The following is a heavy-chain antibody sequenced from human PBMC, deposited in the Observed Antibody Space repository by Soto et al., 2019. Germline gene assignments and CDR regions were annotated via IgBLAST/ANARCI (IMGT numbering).Heavy chain of an antibody. CDR1: GFTFSSYG. D-gene: IGHD3-22*01. CDR2: IWYDGSNK. CDR3: ARDLRNYYDSSGYYEGGHWFDP. J-gene: IGHJ5*02. Sequence: VGSLRLSCAASGFTFSSYGMHWVRQAPGKGLEWVAVIWYDGSNKYYAGSVKGRFTISRDNSKNTLYLQMNSLRAEDTAVYYCARDLRNYYDSSGYYEGGHWFDPWGQGTLVTVSS. V-gene: IGHV3-33*01.